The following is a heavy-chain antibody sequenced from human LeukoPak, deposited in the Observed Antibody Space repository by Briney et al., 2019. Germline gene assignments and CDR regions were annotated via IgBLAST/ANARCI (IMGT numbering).Heavy chain of an antibody. V-gene: IGHV4-34*01. CDR1: GGSFSGYY. Sequence: SETPSLTCAVYGGSFSGYYWSSIRPPPGKGVEWSGEINHSVSTNYNPSLKSRLTISVDTSNNQFSLKLNSVTAADTAVYYSARTVVHYDILTGYYKGPFDYWGQGTLVTVSS. J-gene: IGHJ4*02. CDR2: INHSVST. D-gene: IGHD3-9*01. CDR3: ARTVVHYDILTGYYKGPFDY.